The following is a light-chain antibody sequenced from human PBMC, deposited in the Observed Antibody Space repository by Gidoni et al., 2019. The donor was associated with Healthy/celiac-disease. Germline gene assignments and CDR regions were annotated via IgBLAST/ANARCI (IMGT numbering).Light chain of an antibody. J-gene: IGLJ3*02. CDR1: KLGDKY. Sequence: SYELTQPPSVSVPPGQTASITCSGDKLGDKYACWYQQKPGQSPVLVIYQDSKRPSGIPERFSGSNSGNTATLTISGTQAMDEADYYCQAWDSRVFGGGTKLTVL. V-gene: IGLV3-1*01. CDR3: QAWDSRV. CDR2: QDS.